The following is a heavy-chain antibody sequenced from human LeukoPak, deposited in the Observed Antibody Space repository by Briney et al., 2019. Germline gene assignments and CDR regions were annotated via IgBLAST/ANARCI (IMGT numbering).Heavy chain of an antibody. D-gene: IGHD2-21*02. Sequence: GGSLRLSCAASGFTFSNYSMNWVRQAPGKGLEWVSGISGSSGTINYAAPVKGRFTISRDNSRNTLYLQMNSLRADDTAVYYCAKRLGDPRAFDYWGQGTLVTVSS. J-gene: IGHJ4*02. CDR3: AKRLGDPRAFDY. CDR1: GFTFSNYS. CDR2: ISGSSGTI. V-gene: IGHV3-23*01.